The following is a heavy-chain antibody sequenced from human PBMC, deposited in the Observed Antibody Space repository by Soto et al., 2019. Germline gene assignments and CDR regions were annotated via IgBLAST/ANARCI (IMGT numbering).Heavy chain of an antibody. V-gene: IGHV3-21*01. CDR3: ARDSPCSYYYDSSGYCYIDY. J-gene: IGHJ4*02. D-gene: IGHD3-22*01. CDR1: GFTFSSYS. CDR2: ISSSSSYI. Sequence: GESLKISCAASGFTFSSYSMNWVRQAPGKGLEWVSSISSSSSYIYYADSVKGRFTISRDNAKNSLYLQMNSLRAEDTAVYYCARDSPCSYYYDSSGYCYIDYWGQGTLVTVSS.